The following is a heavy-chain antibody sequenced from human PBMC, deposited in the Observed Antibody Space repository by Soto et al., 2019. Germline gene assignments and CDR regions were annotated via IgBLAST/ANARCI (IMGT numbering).Heavy chain of an antibody. CDR3: AKDKHSSGHDY. V-gene: IGHV3-30*18. CDR2: ISYDGSNK. J-gene: IGHJ4*02. D-gene: IGHD6-19*01. Sequence: GGSLSLSCAASRFTFSSYGMHWVRQAPGKGLEWVAVISYDGSNKYYADSVKGRFTISRDNSKNTLYLQMNSLRAEDTAVYYCAKDKHSSGHDYWGQGTLVTVSS. CDR1: RFTFSSYG.